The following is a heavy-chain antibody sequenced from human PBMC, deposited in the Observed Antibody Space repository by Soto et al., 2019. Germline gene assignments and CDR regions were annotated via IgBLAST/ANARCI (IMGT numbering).Heavy chain of an antibody. J-gene: IGHJ6*02. V-gene: IGHV4-4*07. CDR1: GVSITSYY. D-gene: IGHD2-15*01. CDR3: ARVPVAVAATEDYYGLDV. Sequence: PSETLCLTCSVSGVSITSYYGSWIRQSAGGGLEWMGRINTDGLSTYSPSFKSRLTMSLDTSKNQVSLRLISVTAADTAVYFYARVPVAVAATEDYYGLDVWGQGTTVTVSS. CDR2: INTDGLS.